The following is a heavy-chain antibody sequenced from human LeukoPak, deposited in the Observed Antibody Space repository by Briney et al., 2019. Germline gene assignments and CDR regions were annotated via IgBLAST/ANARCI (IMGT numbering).Heavy chain of an antibody. D-gene: IGHD3-16*01. Sequence: SETLSLTCAVYGGSFSGYYWSWIRQPPGKGLEWIGSIYYSGSTYYNPSLKSRVTISVDTSKNQFSLKLSSVTAADTAVYYCASQIWPRGFDYWGQGTLVTVSS. CDR1: GGSFSGYY. CDR3: ASQIWPRGFDY. J-gene: IGHJ4*02. CDR2: IYYSGST. V-gene: IGHV4-34*01.